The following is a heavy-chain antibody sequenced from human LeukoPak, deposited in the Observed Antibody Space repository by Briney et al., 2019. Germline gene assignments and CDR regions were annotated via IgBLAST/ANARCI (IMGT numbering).Heavy chain of an antibody. Sequence: GGSLRLSCAASGFTFSSFWMHWVRQLPGKGLVWVSRITSDGSSTRSADSVKGRFTTSRDNAKNTLYLQLNSLRVEDTATYFCARDLGDGTPFDYWGQGTLVTVSS. CDR2: ITSDGSST. V-gene: IGHV3-74*01. CDR3: ARDLGDGTPFDY. CDR1: GFTFSSFW. J-gene: IGHJ4*02. D-gene: IGHD1-7*01.